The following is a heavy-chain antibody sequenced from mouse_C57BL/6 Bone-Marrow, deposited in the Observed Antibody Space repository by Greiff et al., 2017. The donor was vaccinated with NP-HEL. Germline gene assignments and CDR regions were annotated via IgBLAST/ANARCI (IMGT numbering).Heavy chain of an antibody. V-gene: IGHV1-64*01. CDR3: ARSGWLLRDDY. CDR2: IHPNSGST. CDR1: GYTFTSYW. J-gene: IGHJ2*01. Sequence: QVQLQQPGAELVKPGASVKMSCKASGYTFTSYWMHWVKQRPGQGLEWIGMIHPNSGSTNYNEKFKSKATLTVDKSSSTAYMQLSSLTSEDSAVYYCARSGWLLRDDYWGQGTTLTVSS. D-gene: IGHD2-3*01.